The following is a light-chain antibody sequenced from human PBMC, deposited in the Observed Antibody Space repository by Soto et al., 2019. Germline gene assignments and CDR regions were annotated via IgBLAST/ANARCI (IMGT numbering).Light chain of an antibody. Sequence: AIQLTQSPSSLSASVGDRVTITCRASQGIGSALAWYQQKPGKAPKLLIFDASTLESGVPSRFSGGGSGTEFTLTISSLQPEDFATYYCQQFNSYPRTFGQGTKLEIK. CDR1: QGIGSA. CDR2: DAS. CDR3: QQFNSYPRT. V-gene: IGKV1-13*02. J-gene: IGKJ2*01.